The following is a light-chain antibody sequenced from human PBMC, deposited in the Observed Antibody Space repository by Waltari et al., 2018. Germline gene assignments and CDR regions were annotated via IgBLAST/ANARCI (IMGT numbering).Light chain of an antibody. V-gene: IGKV3-15*01. CDR2: AAS. J-gene: IGKJ2*01. CDR1: QSVSTN. Sequence: EIVVTQSPATLSVSPGDTATVSCRASQSVSTNLAWYQHKPGQAPGLLIHAASTRATAIPARFSGSGSGTEFTLTVSSLHSEDSAVYYCQQYNVWPHTFGQGTRLEIK. CDR3: QQYNVWPHT.